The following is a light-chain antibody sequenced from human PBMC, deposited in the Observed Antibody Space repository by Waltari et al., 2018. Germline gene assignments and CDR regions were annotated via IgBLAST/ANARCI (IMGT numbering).Light chain of an antibody. CDR2: DVT. CDR1: GSAVGASDY. J-gene: IGLJ2*01. Sequence: QSALTQPASVSGSPGQSITISCSGVGSAVGASDYVSWHQHHPGKAPQVIIYDVTKRPAGVSDRFSASKSANTASLTIYRLQPEDEADYYCSSQTLDGLVLFGGGTRLTVL. CDR3: SSQTLDGLVL. V-gene: IGLV2-14*03.